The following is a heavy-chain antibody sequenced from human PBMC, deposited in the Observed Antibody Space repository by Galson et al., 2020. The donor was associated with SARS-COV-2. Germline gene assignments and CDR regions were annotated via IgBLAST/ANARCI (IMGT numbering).Heavy chain of an antibody. V-gene: IGHV4-30-2*01. D-gene: IGHD3-9*01. J-gene: IGHJ5*02. CDR1: RGPISSGGYS. CDR2: ISHSGST. Sequence: SEILSLTCAVSRGPISSGGYSWSWIRQPPGKGLEWPGYISHSGSTSYTPSLKSRDTISVDRSKNQFSLKLSSVTAADTAVYYCARSTYDIVGPSWFDPWGQGTLVIVSS. CDR3: ARSTYDIVGPSWFDP.